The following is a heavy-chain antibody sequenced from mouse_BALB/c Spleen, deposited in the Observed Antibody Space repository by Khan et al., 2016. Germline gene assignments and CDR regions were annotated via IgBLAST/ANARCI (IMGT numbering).Heavy chain of an antibody. V-gene: IGHV9-1*02. CDR1: GYSFTNFG. D-gene: IGHD2-4*01. CDR2: INTYTGEP. Sequence: QIQLVQSGPELKKPGETVKISCKASGYSFTNFGMNWVKQAPGKGLKWMGWINTYTGEPTYVDDFKGRFAFSLESSASTAFLQISNLKTEDMATYFCARGRGDYFDYWGQGTTLTVSS. CDR3: ARGRGDYFDY. J-gene: IGHJ2*01.